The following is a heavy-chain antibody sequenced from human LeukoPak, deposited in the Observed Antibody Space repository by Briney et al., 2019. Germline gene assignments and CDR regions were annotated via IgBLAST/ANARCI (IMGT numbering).Heavy chain of an antibody. D-gene: IGHD1-1*01. V-gene: IGHV4-39*01. Sequence: SETLSLTCTVSGGSISSSSYYWGWIRQPPGKGLEWIGSIYYSGSTYYNPSLKSRVTISVDTSKNQFSLKLSSVTAADTAVYYCARRRAGTIPLDYWGQGTLVTVSS. CDR1: GGSISSSSYY. CDR3: ARRRAGTIPLDY. CDR2: IYYSGST. J-gene: IGHJ4*02.